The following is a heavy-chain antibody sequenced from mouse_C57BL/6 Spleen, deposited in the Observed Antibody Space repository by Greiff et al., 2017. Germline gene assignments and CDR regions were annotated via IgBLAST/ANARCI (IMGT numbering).Heavy chain of an antibody. CDR2: IHPSSGGT. Sequence: QVQLQQPGAELVKPGASVKLSCKASGYTFTSYWMHWVKQRPGQGLEWIGMIHPSSGGTNYNEKFKSKATLTVDKSSSTVYMQLSSLTSEDSAVYYCAPMSSVGATGAMDYWGQGTAVTVSS. D-gene: IGHD1-1*01. V-gene: IGHV1-64*01. J-gene: IGHJ4*01. CDR3: APMSSVGATGAMDY. CDR1: GYTFTSYW.